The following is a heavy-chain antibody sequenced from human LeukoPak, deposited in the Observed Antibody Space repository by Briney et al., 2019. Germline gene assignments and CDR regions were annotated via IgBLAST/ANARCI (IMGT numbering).Heavy chain of an antibody. CDR1: GFTFSSYW. D-gene: IGHD4-17*01. V-gene: IGHV3-7*01. J-gene: IGHJ4*02. Sequence: PGGSLRLSCAASGFTFSSYWMTWVRQAPGKGLEWVGNIKRDGSEKYYVDSVKGRFTISRDNAKNSLYLQMNSLRAEDTAVYYCAREGGDYRHDYWGQGTLVTVSS. CDR2: IKRDGSEK. CDR3: AREGGDYRHDY.